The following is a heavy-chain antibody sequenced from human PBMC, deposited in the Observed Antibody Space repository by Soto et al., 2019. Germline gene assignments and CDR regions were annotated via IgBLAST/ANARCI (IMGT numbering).Heavy chain of an antibody. V-gene: IGHV1-69*04. J-gene: IGHJ4*02. CDR3: ARDEVEKATTRLGY. CDR2: IIPILGIA. D-gene: IGHD5-12*01. CDR1: GYTFTSYT. Sequence: SVKVSCKASGYTFTSYTISWVRQAPGQGLEWMGRIIPILGIANYAQKFQGRVTITADKSTSTAYMELSSLRSEDTAVYYCARDEVEKATTRLGYWAQRTPVPVSS.